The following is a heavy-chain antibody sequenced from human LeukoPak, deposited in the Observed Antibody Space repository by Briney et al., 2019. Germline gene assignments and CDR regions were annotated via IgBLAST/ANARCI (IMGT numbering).Heavy chain of an antibody. CDR3: ARVRGNADAFDI. V-gene: IGHV1-2*02. CDR1: GYTFTGYY. Sequence: ASVKVSCKASGYTFTGYYMHWVRRAPGQGLEWMGWINPNSGGTNYAQKFQGRVTMTRDTSISTAYMELSRLRSDDTAVYYCARVRGNADAFDIWGQGTMVTVSS. J-gene: IGHJ3*02. D-gene: IGHD2-8*01. CDR2: INPNSGGT.